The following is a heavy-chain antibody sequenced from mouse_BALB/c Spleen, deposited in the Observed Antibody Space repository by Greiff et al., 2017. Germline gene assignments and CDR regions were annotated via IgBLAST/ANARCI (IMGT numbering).Heavy chain of an antibody. J-gene: IGHJ2*01. CDR3: AMGYYGTHCGY. CDR2: IDPANGNT. V-gene: IGHV14-3*02. D-gene: IGHD2-1*01. CDR1: GFNIKDTY. Sequence: VQLKQSGAELVKPGASVKLSCTASGFNIKDTYMHWVKQRPEQGLEWIGRIDPANGNTKYDPKFQGKATITADTSSNTAYLQLSSLTSEDTAVYYCAMGYYGTHCGYWGQGTTLTVSS.